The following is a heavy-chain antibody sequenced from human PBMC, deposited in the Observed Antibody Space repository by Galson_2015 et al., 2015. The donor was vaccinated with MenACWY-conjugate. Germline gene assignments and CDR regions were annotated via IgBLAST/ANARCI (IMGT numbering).Heavy chain of an antibody. V-gene: IGHV3-66*02. CDR2: IYSGGSI. CDR1: GFTVSSNY. J-gene: IGHJ3*02. CDR3: ARAIEYCSGGSCYPNAFEI. Sequence: SLRLSCAASGFTVSSNYMSWVRQAPGKGLEWVSVIYSGGSIYYADSVKGRFTISRDNSKNTLYLQMNSLRAEDTAVYYCARAIEYCSGGSCYPNAFEIWGQGTMVTVSS. D-gene: IGHD2-15*01.